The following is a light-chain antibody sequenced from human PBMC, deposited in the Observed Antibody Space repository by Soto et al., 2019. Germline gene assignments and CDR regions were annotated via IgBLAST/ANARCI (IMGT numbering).Light chain of an antibody. V-gene: IGLV2-14*01. CDR1: NSDIGPYNY. J-gene: IGLJ2*01. CDR3: SSYTSTTTVII. CDR2: DVN. Sequence: QSVLTQPASVSGSPGQSVTISCTGTNSDIGPYNYVTWYQKHPGKAPNLIIYDVNNRPSGVSNRFSGSKSGNTASLTISGLQAEDEADYYCSSYTSTTTVIIFGGGTKVTVL.